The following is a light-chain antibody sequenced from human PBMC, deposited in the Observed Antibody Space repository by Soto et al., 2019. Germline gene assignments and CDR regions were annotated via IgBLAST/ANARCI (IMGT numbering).Light chain of an antibody. V-gene: IGKV3-15*01. J-gene: IGKJ2*01. CDR3: HHYNDWPPKQYT. CDR2: GAS. Sequence: EIVMTQSPATLSVSPGESATLSCRASQSVSSNLAWYQQKLGQAPRLIIYGASTRATGIPARFSGSGSGTEFTLTLSSLQSEDFAVYYCHHYNDWPPKQYTFAQGTKLEIK. CDR1: QSVSSN.